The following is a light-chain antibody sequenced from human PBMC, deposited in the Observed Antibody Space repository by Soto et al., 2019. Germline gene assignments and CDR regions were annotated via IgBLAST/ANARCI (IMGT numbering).Light chain of an antibody. CDR3: SSYTTSSTYV. V-gene: IGLV2-14*03. J-gene: IGLJ1*01. CDR1: SSDVGYYNY. CDR2: DVG. Sequence: QSALTQPASVSGSPGQSITISYTGTSSDVGYYNYVSWYQQHPGKAPKLMVYDVGNRPSGVSHRFSGSKSGNTASLTISGLQAEDEADYYCSSYTTSSTYVFGTGTKVTVL.